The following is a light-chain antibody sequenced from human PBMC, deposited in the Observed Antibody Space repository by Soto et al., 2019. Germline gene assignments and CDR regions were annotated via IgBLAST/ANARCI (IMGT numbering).Light chain of an antibody. J-gene: IGLJ1*01. V-gene: IGLV2-14*01. CDR2: EVN. Sequence: QSALTQPASVSGSPGQSITISCTGTSSDVGGYKYVSWYQQHPGKAPKLIIYEVNNRPSGVSHRFSGSKSGKTASLTISGLQAEDEAEYYCSSYTTSRTLVFGTGTKLTVL. CDR1: SSDVGGYKY. CDR3: SSYTTSRTLV.